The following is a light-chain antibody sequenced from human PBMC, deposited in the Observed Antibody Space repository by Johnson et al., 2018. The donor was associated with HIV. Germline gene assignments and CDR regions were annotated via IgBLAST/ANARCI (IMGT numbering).Light chain of an antibody. CDR3: GTWDSSLNTGA. CDR1: SSNIGNQY. CDR2: END. J-gene: IGLJ1*01. Sequence: QSVLTQPPSVSAAAGQRVTISCSGSSSNIGNQYVSWYQQLPGTVPKLLMYENDKRHSGIPDRFSGSKSGTSATLAITGLQTGDEADYYCGTWDSSLNTGAFGTGTKVTVL. V-gene: IGLV1-51*02.